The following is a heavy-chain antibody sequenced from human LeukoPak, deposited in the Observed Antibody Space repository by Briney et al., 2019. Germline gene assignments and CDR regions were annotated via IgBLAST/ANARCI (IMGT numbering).Heavy chain of an antibody. J-gene: IGHJ6*02. CDR3: ATAIVGALAKAYYYYGMDV. Sequence: ASVKVSCKVSGYTLTELSMHWVRQAPGKGLEWMGGFDPEDGETIYAQKFQGRVTMTEDTSTDTAYMELSSLRSEDTAAYYCATAIVGALAKAYYYYGMDVWGQGTTVTVSS. CDR1: GYTLTELS. V-gene: IGHV1-24*01. CDR2: FDPEDGET. D-gene: IGHD1-26*01.